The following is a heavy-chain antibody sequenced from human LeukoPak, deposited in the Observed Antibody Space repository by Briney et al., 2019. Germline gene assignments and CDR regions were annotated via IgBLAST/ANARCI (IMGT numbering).Heavy chain of an antibody. Sequence: SETLSLTCAVYGGSFSGYYWSWIRQPPGKGLEWIGEINHSGSTNYNPSLKSRVTISVDTSTNQFSLKLSSVTAADTAVYYCARGLAVGIVVVVAATVFDYWGQGTLVTVSS. CDR3: ARGLAVGIVVVVAATVFDY. CDR1: GGSFSGYY. J-gene: IGHJ4*02. D-gene: IGHD2-15*01. CDR2: INHSGST. V-gene: IGHV4-34*01.